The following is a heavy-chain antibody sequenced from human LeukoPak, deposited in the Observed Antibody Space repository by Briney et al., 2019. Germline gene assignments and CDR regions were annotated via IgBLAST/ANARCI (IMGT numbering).Heavy chain of an antibody. J-gene: IGHJ4*02. CDR2: IWYDGSSK. Sequence: GGSLRLSCAASGFTFSSYGMHWVRQAPGKGLEWVAVIWYDGSSKYYADSVKGRFTISRDNSKNTLYLQMNSLRAEDTAVYYCASGGAHYFDYWGQGTLVTVSS. CDR1: GFTFSSYG. CDR3: ASGGAHYFDY. V-gene: IGHV3-33*01.